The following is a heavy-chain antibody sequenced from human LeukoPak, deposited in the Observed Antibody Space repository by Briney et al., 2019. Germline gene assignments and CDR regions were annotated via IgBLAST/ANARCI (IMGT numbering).Heavy chain of an antibody. CDR2: INPNGEST. D-gene: IGHD1-26*01. Sequence: GSSVKVSCKASGYTFTSYGISWVRQAPGQGLEWMGIINPNGESTTYAQKFQGRVTMTRDTSASTLSMELSSLRSEDPAIYYCARAVGPVRRNWFDPWGQGTLVTVSS. CDR3: ARAVGPVRRNWFDP. V-gene: IGHV1-46*01. J-gene: IGHJ5*02. CDR1: GYTFTSYG.